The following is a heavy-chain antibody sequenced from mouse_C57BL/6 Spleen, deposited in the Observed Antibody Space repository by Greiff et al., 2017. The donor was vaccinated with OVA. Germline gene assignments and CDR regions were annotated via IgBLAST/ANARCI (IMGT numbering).Heavy chain of an antibody. CDR1: GYTFTSYW. Sequence: QVQLQQPGAELVKPGASVKLSCKASGYTFTSYWMQWVKQRPGQGLEWIGEIDPSDSYTNYNQKFKGKATLTVDTSSSTAYMQLSSLTSEDSAVYYCARGGSSGHFAYWGQGTLVTVSA. CDR3: ARGGSSGHFAY. D-gene: IGHD3-2*02. CDR2: IDPSDSYT. V-gene: IGHV1-50*01. J-gene: IGHJ3*01.